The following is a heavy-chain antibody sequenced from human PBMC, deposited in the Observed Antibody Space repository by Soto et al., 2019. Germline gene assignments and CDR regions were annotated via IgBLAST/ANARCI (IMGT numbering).Heavy chain of an antibody. CDR3: ARGEDAFFYYGLDV. CDR2: IYDTGISGYTPST. Sequence: SETLSLTCTVSGASITSSYWSWIRRPPGKGLEWIAYIYDTGISGYTPSTSYNPSLKSRVTMSVDTSKSQFSLKLTSVTAADTAVYYCARGEDAFFYYGLDVWGQGITVTVSS. CDR1: GASITSSY. J-gene: IGHJ6*02. V-gene: IGHV4-59*01.